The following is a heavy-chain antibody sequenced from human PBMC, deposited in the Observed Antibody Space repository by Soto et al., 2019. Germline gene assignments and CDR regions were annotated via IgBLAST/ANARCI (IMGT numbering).Heavy chain of an antibody. CDR1: GFTFSSYW. D-gene: IGHD3-22*01. CDR3: ARPRYDSTGTPFDH. V-gene: IGHV3-74*01. J-gene: IGHJ4*02. CDR2: INTDGGST. Sequence: EVPLVESGGGLVQPGGSLRLSCAASGFTFSSYWLHWVRQAPGKGLVWVSGINTDGGSTDYADSVKGRFIISRDNAKNTLNLQMNSLRAEDTAVYYCARPRYDSTGTPFDHWGLGTLVTVSS.